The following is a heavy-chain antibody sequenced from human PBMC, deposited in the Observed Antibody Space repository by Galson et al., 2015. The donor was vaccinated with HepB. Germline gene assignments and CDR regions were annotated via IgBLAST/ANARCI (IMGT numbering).Heavy chain of an antibody. V-gene: IGHV1-18*01. CDR3: ARVVGSSWYWGNWFDP. D-gene: IGHD6-13*01. CDR1: GYTFTSYG. J-gene: IGHJ5*02. CDR2: ISAYNGNT. Sequence: SVKVSCKASGYTFTSYGISWVRQAPGQGLEWMGWISAYNGNTNYAQKLQGRVTMTTDTSTSTAYMELRSLRSDDTAVYYCARVVGSSWYWGNWFDPWGQGTLVTVSS.